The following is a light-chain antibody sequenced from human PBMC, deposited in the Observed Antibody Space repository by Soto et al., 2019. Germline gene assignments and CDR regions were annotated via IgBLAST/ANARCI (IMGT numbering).Light chain of an antibody. V-gene: IGLV6-57*02. CDR2: EDN. CDR3: QSYDSSNQV. J-gene: IGLJ3*02. Sequence: NFMLTQPHSVSESPGKTVTISCTGSSGSIASNYVQWYQQRPGSAPTTVIYEDNQRPSGVPDRFSGSIDSSSNSASLNISGLKTEDEADYYCQSYDSSNQVFGGGTKVTVL. CDR1: SGSIASNY.